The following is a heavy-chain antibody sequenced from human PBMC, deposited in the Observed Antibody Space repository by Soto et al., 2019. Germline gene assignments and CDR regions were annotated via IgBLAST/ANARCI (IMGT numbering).Heavy chain of an antibody. D-gene: IGHD5-18*01. J-gene: IGHJ6*02. CDR1: GGTFSKDA. CDR2: LIPVFGSP. Sequence: QVQLVQSGAEVKKPGSSVTVSCMTSGGTFSKDAINWVRQAPGQGLEWMGLLIPVFGSPIYAQKFQGRIRITADESTSTAFMDLSSLRSEGTAIYYCTRVLGYTFEPGKTRYYAMDVWGLGTTVSVSS. V-gene: IGHV1-69*01. CDR3: TRVLGYTFEPGKTRYYAMDV.